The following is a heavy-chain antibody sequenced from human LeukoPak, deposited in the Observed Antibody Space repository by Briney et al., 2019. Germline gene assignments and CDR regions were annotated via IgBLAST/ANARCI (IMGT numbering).Heavy chain of an antibody. D-gene: IGHD5-18*01. CDR2: INHSGST. J-gene: IGHJ4*02. CDR1: GGSFSGYY. V-gene: IGHV4-34*01. CDR3: ARVGVLDTAMPIYYFDY. Sequence: SETLSLTCTVYGGSFSGYYWSWIRQPPGKGLEWIGEINHSGSTNYNPSLKSRVTISVDTSKNQFSLKLSSVTAADTAVYYCARVGVLDTAMPIYYFDYWGQGTLVTVSS.